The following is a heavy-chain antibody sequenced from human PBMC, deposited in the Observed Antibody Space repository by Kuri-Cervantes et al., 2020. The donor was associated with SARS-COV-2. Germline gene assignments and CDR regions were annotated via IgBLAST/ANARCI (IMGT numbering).Heavy chain of an antibody. CDR1: GFTFSSYA. D-gene: IGHD3-22*01. CDR2: ISGSGGST. V-gene: IGHV3-23*01. CDR3: ASGYSIDY. J-gene: IGHJ4*02. Sequence: GESLKISCAASGFTFSSYAMSWVRQAPGKGLEWVPAISGSGGSTYYADSVKGRFTISRDNSKNTLYLQMNSLRAEDTAVYYCASGYSIDYWGQGTLVTVSS.